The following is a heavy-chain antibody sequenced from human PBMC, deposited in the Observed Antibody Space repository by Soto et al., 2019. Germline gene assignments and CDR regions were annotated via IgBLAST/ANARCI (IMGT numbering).Heavy chain of an antibody. V-gene: IGHV3-74*02. CDR3: ASIPMVRGPSDY. J-gene: IGHJ4*02. CDR1: GFTFSTYW. Sequence: EVRLVESGGGLVQPGGSLRLSCAASGFTFSTYWMHWVRQAPGKGLVWVSRINGDGTTTQYADSMKGRFTISRDNAKNTLYLQMNTLRGDDTAMYYCASIPMVRGPSDYWGQGTLVTVSS. CDR2: INGDGTTT. D-gene: IGHD3-10*01.